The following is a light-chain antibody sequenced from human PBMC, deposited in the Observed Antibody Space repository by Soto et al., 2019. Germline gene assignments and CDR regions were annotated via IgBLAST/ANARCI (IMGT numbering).Light chain of an antibody. V-gene: IGKV4-1*01. Sequence: SGMTHAPYALAGSLGKRSTIDCKPSHSMLYTSNNTTYLAPYQQKPGQPPTLLIYWASVPDAGVPARFSGSASETDFTLTTSNLQAADVAVYYCQQYFDNSITFGQGPRLELK. CDR2: WAS. CDR3: QQYFDNSIT. J-gene: IGKJ5*01. CDR1: HSMLYTSNNTTY.